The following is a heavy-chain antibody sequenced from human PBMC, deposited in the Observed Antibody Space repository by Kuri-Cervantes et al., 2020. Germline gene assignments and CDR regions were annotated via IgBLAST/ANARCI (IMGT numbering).Heavy chain of an antibody. J-gene: IGHJ3*02. CDR1: GFTFDDYA. CDR2: ISWNSGSI. Sequence: SLRLSCAASGFTFDDYAMHWVRQAPGKGLEWVSGISWNSGSIGYADSVKGRFTISRDNAKNSLYLQMNSLRAEDTAVYYCARDGAHSIWGQGTMVTVSS. CDR3: ARDGAHSI. D-gene: IGHD4/OR15-4a*01. V-gene: IGHV3-9*01.